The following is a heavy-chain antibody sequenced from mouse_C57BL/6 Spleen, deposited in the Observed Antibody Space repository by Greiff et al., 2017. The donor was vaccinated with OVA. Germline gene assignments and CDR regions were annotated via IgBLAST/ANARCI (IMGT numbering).Heavy chain of an antibody. CDR3: ARWGLGRGYFDY. D-gene: IGHD4-1*01. V-gene: IGHV1-53*01. J-gene: IGHJ2*01. CDR1: GYTFTSYW. CDR2: INPSNGGT. Sequence: QVQLQQPGAELVRPGASVKLSCKASGYTFTSYWMHWVKQRPGQGLEWIGNINPSNGGTNYNEKFKSKATLTVDKSSSTAYMQLSSLTSEDSAVYYCARWGLGRGYFDYWGQGTTLTVSS.